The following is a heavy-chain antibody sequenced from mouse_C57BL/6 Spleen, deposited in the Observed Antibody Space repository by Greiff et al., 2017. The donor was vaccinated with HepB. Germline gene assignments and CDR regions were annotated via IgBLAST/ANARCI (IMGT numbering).Heavy chain of an antibody. D-gene: IGHD2-2*01. J-gene: IGHJ1*03. Sequence: EVQRVESGGDLVKPGGSLKLSCAASGFTFSSYGMSWVRQTPDKRLEWVATISSGGSYTYYPDSVKGRFTISRDNAKNTLYLQMSSLKSEDTAMYYCARQGVTTDWYFDVWGTGTTVTVSS. V-gene: IGHV5-6*01. CDR2: ISSGGSYT. CDR3: ARQGVTTDWYFDV. CDR1: GFTFSSYG.